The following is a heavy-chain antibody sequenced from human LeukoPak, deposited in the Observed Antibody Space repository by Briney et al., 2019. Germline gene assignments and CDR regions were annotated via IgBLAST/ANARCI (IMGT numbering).Heavy chain of an antibody. J-gene: IGHJ4*02. Sequence: GGSLRLSCAASGFSFSDEYMSWIRQAPGQGLEWISYISASGSYTNYADSVKGRFTISRDNAKNSLYLQMNSLRAEDTAVYYCGRSRGAGPGAHFDVWGQGTLVTVPS. D-gene: IGHD6-19*01. CDR2: ISASGSYT. CDR3: GRSRGAGPGAHFDV. V-gene: IGHV3-11*03. CDR1: GFSFSDEY.